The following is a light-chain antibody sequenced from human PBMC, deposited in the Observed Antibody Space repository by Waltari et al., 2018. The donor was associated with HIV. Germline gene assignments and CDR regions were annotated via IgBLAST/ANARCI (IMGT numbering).Light chain of an antibody. CDR1: QSLSGTS. J-gene: IGKJ4*01. CDR2: DAS. CDR3: QQYVMSPLT. V-gene: IGKV3-20*01. Sequence: DIVLTQSPGTIYASPGERATLSCRASQSLSGTSLAWYQQRPGQAPRLLLSDASTRASDIPDRFSGSGSATDFTLTISGLEPEDFATYYCQQYVMSPLTFGGGTRVQV.